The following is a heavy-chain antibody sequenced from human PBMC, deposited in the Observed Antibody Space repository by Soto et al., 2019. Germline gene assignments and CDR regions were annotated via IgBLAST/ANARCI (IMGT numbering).Heavy chain of an antibody. CDR3: AREQQLWLSNPYHDYGMDV. V-gene: IGHV4-4*07. CDR2: IYSSGNS. CDR1: GGSISKYY. D-gene: IGHD5-18*01. Sequence: QVQLQESGPGLVKPSETLSLTCTVSGGSISKYYWTWIRQPAGKGLEWIGRIYSSGNSNYNPSLESRVTMAGDTSDNQCSLKLSSVTAADTAVYYWAREQQLWLSNPYHDYGMDVWGQGTTVTVSS. J-gene: IGHJ6*02.